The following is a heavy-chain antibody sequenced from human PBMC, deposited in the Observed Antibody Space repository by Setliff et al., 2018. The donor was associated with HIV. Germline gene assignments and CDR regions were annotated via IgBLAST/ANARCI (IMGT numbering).Heavy chain of an antibody. Sequence: ASVKVSCKTSGYTFTNHGINWVRQAPGQGLEWMGWSSTSNENTYYAEKFQGRVTMTTDTSTNTAYLDLGSLRSDDTAIYYCARVIQDTRGWYGRLDYWGQGTLVTVSS. V-gene: IGHV1-18*01. J-gene: IGHJ4*02. CDR1: GYTFTNHG. D-gene: IGHD6-19*01. CDR3: ARVIQDTRGWYGRLDY. CDR2: SSTSNENT.